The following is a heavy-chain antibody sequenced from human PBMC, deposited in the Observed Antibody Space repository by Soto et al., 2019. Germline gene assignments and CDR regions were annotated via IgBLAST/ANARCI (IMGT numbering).Heavy chain of an antibody. J-gene: IGHJ2*01. D-gene: IGHD2-21*01. CDR1: GGSISSSSYY. CDR3: ARHPGILVLYFDL. V-gene: IGHV4-39*01. CDR2: IYYSGST. Sequence: QLQLQESGPGLVKPSETLSLTCTVSGGSISSSSYYWGWIRQPPGKGLEWIGSIYYSGSTYYNPSRRRRVTRSVDTSKNQFSLKLSSVTAADTAVYYCARHPGILVLYFDLWGRGTLVTVSS.